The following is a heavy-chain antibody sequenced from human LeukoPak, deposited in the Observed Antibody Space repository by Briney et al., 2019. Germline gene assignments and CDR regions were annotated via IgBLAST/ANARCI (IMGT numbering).Heavy chain of an antibody. CDR2: ISSTSITI. CDR3: ARDLGQYYDTSDNWFDP. V-gene: IGHV3-48*04. D-gene: IGHD3-22*01. CDR1: GFTFSDYG. Sequence: PGESLRLSCAASGFTFSDYGMNWVRQAPGKGLEWLSHISSTSITIKYADSVKGRFTISRDNAKNTLNLQMNSLRAEDTAVYYCARDLGQYYDTSDNWFDPWGQGTLVTVSS. J-gene: IGHJ5*02.